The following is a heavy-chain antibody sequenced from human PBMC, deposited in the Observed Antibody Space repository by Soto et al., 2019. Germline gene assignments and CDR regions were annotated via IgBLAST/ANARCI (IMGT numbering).Heavy chain of an antibody. V-gene: IGHV4-39*01. J-gene: IGHJ5*02. CDR1: GASISSSSYY. D-gene: IGHD3-3*01. Sequence: QLQLQESGPGLVKPSETLSLTCTVSGASISSSSYYWGWIRQPPGKGREWIGSIYFSGSTYYNPSLTSRVTISVDTSKDQFSLKLSSVTAADTAVYYCASAYHFWSGQTPFDPWGQGTLVTVSS. CDR3: ASAYHFWSGQTPFDP. CDR2: IYFSGST.